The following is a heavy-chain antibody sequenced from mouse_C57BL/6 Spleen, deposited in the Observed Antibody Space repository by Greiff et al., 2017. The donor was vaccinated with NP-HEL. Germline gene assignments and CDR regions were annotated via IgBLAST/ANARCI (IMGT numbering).Heavy chain of an antibody. CDR2: INPNNGGT. V-gene: IGHV1-26*01. D-gene: IGHD3-1*01. J-gene: IGHJ2*01. CDR3: ARSPGLFDY. CDR1: GYTFTDYY. Sequence: VQLQQSGPELVKPGASVKISCKASGYTFTDYYMNWVKQSHGKSLEWIGDINPNNGGTSYNQKFKGKATLTVDKSSSTAYMELRSLTSEDSAVYYCARSPGLFDYWGQGTTLTVSS.